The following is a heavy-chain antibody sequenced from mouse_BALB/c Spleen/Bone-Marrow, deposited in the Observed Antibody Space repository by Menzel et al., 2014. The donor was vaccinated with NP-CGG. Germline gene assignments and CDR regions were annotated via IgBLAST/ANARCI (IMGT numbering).Heavy chain of an antibody. D-gene: IGHD1-1*01. CDR2: IDPANGNT. CDR3: AYGSSYDYFDY. J-gene: IGHJ2*01. Sequence: EVKLMESGAELVKPGASVKLSCTASGFNIKDTYMHGVKQRPEQGLEWIGRIDPANGNTKYDPKFQGKATITADTSSNTAYLQLSSLTSEDTAVYYCAYGSSYDYFDYWGQGTTLTVSS. CDR1: GFNIKDTY. V-gene: IGHV14-3*02.